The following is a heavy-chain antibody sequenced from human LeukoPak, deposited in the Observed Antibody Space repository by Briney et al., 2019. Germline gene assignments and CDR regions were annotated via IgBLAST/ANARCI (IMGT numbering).Heavy chain of an antibody. D-gene: IGHD3-3*01. CDR1: GYTFTGYY. CDR3: ARGMGGFGVVSRVGPFDY. CDR2: IIPIFGTA. Sequence: ASVKVSCKASGYTFTGYYMHWVRQAPGQGLEWMGGIIPIFGTASYAQKFQGRVTITADESTSTAYMELSSLRSEDTAVYYCARGMGGFGVVSRVGPFDYWGQGTLVTVSS. V-gene: IGHV1-69*13. J-gene: IGHJ4*02.